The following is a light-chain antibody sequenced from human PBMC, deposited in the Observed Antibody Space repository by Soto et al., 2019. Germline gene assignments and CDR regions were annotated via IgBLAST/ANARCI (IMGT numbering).Light chain of an antibody. J-gene: IGKJ1*01. CDR2: WAS. Sequence: DIVMTQSPDSLAVSLGERATINCKSSQSVLYSSNNQNSLAWYQQKPGQPPKLLIYWASTRESGVPDRFSGSGSGTDFNLTISSLQAEDVAVYYCQQYYSSPQTFGQGTKVEIK. CDR3: QQYYSSPQT. CDR1: QSVLYSSNNQNS. V-gene: IGKV4-1*01.